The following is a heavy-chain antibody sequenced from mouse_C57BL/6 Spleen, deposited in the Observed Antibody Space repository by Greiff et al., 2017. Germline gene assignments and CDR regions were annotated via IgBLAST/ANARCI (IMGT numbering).Heavy chain of an antibody. J-gene: IGHJ2*01. CDR1: GYTFTSYW. Sequence: QVQLQQPGAELVKPGASVKVSCKASGYTFTSYWMHWVKQRPGQGLEWIGRIHPSDSDTNYNQKFKGQATLTVDKSSSTAYMHLSSLTSEDSGVYYCAILPSHSYEYDEGYWGQGTTLTVSS. CDR3: AILPSHSYEYDEGY. V-gene: IGHV1-74*01. D-gene: IGHD2-4*01. CDR2: IHPSDSDT.